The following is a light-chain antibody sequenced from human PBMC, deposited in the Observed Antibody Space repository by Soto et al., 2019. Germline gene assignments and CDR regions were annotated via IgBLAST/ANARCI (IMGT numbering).Light chain of an antibody. V-gene: IGKV1-39*01. Sequence: DVQMTQSPPSLSASVGDRVTITCRASQTIGTYLNWYQKKPGTPPKLLIYDASNLQTGVSSRFSGSGSGAEFALTISSLQPEDFATYYCQQSYTSPRTCGQGTKLDIK. J-gene: IGKJ2*01. CDR2: DAS. CDR1: QTIGTY. CDR3: QQSYTSPRT.